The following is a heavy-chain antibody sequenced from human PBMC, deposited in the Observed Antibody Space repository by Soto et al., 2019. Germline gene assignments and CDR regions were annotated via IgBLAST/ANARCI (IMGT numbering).Heavy chain of an antibody. CDR1: GGSISSGGYY. CDR3: ARGVDNGSYYYYYMDV. J-gene: IGHJ6*03. V-gene: IGHV4-31*03. Sequence: SETLSLTCTVSGGSISSGGYYWSWIRQHPGKGLEWIGYIYYSGSTYYNPSLKSRVTISVDTSKNQFSLKLSSVTAADTAVYYCARGVDNGSYYYYYMDVWGKGTTVTVSS. CDR2: IYYSGST. D-gene: IGHD2-8*01.